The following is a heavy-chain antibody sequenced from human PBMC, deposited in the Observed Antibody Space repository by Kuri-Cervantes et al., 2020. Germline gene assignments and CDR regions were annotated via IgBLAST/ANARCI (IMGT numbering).Heavy chain of an antibody. CDR3: ARDLRRALIYDTTSYYRGFGY. CDR1: GYTFTGYY. J-gene: IGHJ4*02. V-gene: IGHV1-2*02. Sequence: ASVKVSCKASGYTFTGYYIHWVRQAPGQGLEWMGWINPNSGGTKYAQKFQGRVTMTRDTSISTADMELSRLTSDDTAVYYCARDLRRALIYDTTSYYRGFGYWGQGTPVTVSS. CDR2: INPNSGGT. D-gene: IGHD3-22*01.